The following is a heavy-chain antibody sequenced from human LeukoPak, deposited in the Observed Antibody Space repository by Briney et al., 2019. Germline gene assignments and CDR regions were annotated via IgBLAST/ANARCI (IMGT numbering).Heavy chain of an antibody. CDR2: IYHSGST. J-gene: IGHJ6*02. V-gene: IGHV4-30-2*01. Sequence: SETLSLTCAVSGGSISSGGYSWSWIRQPPGKGLEWIGYIYHSGSTYYNPSLKSRVTISVDRSKNQFSLKLSSVTAADTAVYYCARVPSRQYCSGGSCYEYYYYGMDVWGQGTTVTVSS. CDR3: ARVPSRQYCSGGSCYEYYYYGMDV. CDR1: GGSISSGGYS. D-gene: IGHD2-15*01.